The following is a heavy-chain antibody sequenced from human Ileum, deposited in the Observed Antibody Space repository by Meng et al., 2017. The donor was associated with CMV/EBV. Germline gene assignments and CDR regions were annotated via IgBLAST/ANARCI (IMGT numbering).Heavy chain of an antibody. Sequence: GESLKISCAASGFIFGDYDMHWVRQAPGKGLEWVSIIINSGVGTYYGDSVKGRFTISRDNSKNTLYLQMDSLRVEDTAIYYCSKAYVGYCSGGGRNSLDNWGQGTLVTVSS. CDR3: SKAYVGYCSGGGRNSLDN. V-gene: IGHV3-NL1*01. D-gene: IGHD2-15*01. J-gene: IGHJ4*02. CDR2: IINSGVGT. CDR1: GFIFGDYD.